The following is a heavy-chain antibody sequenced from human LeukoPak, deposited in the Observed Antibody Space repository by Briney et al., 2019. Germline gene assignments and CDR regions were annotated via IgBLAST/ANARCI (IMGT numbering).Heavy chain of an antibody. J-gene: IGHJ3*02. Sequence: GGSLRLSCAASGFTFSSYGMRWVRQAPGKGLEWVAVIWYDGSNKYYADSVKGRFTISRDNSKNTLYLQMNSLRAEDTAVYYCAKGRSSSWYDAFDIWGQGTMVTVSS. V-gene: IGHV3-33*06. CDR3: AKGRSSSWYDAFDI. CDR1: GFTFSSYG. CDR2: IWYDGSNK. D-gene: IGHD6-13*01.